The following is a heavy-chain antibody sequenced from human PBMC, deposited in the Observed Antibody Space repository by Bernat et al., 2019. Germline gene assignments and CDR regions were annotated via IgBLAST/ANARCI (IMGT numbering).Heavy chain of an antibody. CDR3: TRMHSGSYYFDH. Sequence: EVQLVESGGGLVQPGGSLRLSCVASGFTFSNYWMSWVRQAPRRGLEWVANMNQDGSEKNYVASVKGRFSISRDNAENSLYLQMDSLRAEDTAVYFCTRMHSGSYYFDHWGQGTLVTVSS. D-gene: IGHD1-26*01. J-gene: IGHJ4*02. CDR2: MNQDGSEK. CDR1: GFTFSNYW. V-gene: IGHV3-7*03.